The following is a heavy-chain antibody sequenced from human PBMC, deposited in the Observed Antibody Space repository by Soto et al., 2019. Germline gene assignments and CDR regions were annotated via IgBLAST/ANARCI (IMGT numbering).Heavy chain of an antibody. J-gene: IGHJ4*02. CDR1: GGTFSSYA. Sequence: GASVKVSCKASGGTFSSYAISWVRQAPGQGLEWMGGIIPIFGTANYAQKFQGRVTITADESTSTAYMELRDLTSDDTAVYYCARAYTSFGEVSIYFEYWGQGTLVTVSS. D-gene: IGHD3-10*01. CDR3: ARAYTSFGEVSIYFEY. V-gene: IGHV1-69*13. CDR2: IIPIFGTA.